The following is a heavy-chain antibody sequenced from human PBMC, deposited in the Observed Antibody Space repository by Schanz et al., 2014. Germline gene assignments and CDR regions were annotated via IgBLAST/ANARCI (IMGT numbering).Heavy chain of an antibody. J-gene: IGHJ5*02. CDR1: GYTFTSDS. V-gene: IGHV1-46*01. Sequence: QVQLVQSGAEVKKPGASVKVSCKASGYTFTSDSMHWVRQAPGQGLEWMGMINPSGGSTTYAQKFQGRVTITADRSTSTAYMELSSLRYEDTALYYCARDRRRYCSTASCLHDNWFDPWGQGTLVIVSS. CDR2: INPSGGST. D-gene: IGHD2-2*01. CDR3: ARDRRRYCSTASCLHDNWFDP.